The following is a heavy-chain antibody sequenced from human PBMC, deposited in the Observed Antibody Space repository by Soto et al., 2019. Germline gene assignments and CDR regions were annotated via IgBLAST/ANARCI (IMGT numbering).Heavy chain of an antibody. CDR2: IVPILDLI. Sequence: QVQLVQSGAAVKKPGSSVKVSCQASGGTFGSQSFTWVRQAPGQGLEWMGRIVPILDLINYSQKFQDRLTITANKSTSTAYMELSSLTHDDTALYYCARDAGSGWYNRKWGQGTRVTVSS. CDR1: GGTFGSQS. D-gene: IGHD1-20*01. CDR3: ARDAGSGWYNRK. V-gene: IGHV1-69*08. J-gene: IGHJ4*02.